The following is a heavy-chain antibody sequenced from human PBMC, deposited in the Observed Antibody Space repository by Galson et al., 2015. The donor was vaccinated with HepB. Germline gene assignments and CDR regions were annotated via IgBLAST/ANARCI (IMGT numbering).Heavy chain of an antibody. D-gene: IGHD2-15*01. CDR3: AREGWGELHSLDY. V-gene: IGHV1-69*13. CDR2: IIPIFGTA. Sequence: SVKVSCKASGGTFSSYAISWVRQAPGQGLEWMGGIIPIFGTANYAQKFQGRVTITADESTSTAYMELSSLRSEDTAVYYCAREGWGELHSLDYWGQGTLVTVSS. J-gene: IGHJ4*02. CDR1: GGTFSSYA.